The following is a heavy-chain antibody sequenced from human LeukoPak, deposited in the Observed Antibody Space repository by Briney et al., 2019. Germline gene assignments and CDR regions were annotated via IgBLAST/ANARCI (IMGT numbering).Heavy chain of an antibody. J-gene: IGHJ4*02. D-gene: IGHD2-2*01. CDR3: ASTGRYCSSTSCSNCFHH. Sequence: GGSLRLSCAASGFTFSSYIMNWVRQAPGKGLEWVSYINISSSTIYYADSVKGRFTLSRDNAKNSLYLQMNSLRAEDTAVYYCASTGRYCSSTSCSNCFHHWGQGTLVTVSS. CDR1: GFTFSSYI. V-gene: IGHV3-48*04. CDR2: INISSSTI.